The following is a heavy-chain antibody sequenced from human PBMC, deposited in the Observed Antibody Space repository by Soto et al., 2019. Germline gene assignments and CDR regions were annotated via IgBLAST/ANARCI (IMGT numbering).Heavy chain of an antibody. V-gene: IGHV1-69*12. CDR3: ARERWIAAAGPYYYYYGMDV. Sequence: QVQLVQSGAEVKKPGSSVKVSCKASGGTFSSYAISWVRQAPGQGLEWMGGIIPIFGTANYAQKFQGRVTIPADESASTAYMGLSSLRSEGTAVYYCARERWIAAAGPYYYYYGMDVWGQGTAVTVSS. D-gene: IGHD6-13*01. CDR1: GGTFSSYA. CDR2: IIPIFGTA. J-gene: IGHJ6*02.